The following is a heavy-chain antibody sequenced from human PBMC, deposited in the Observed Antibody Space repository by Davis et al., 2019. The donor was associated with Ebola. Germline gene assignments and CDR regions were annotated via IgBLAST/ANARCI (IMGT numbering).Heavy chain of an antibody. D-gene: IGHD3-22*01. CDR2: IYTSGST. V-gene: IGHV4-59*10. Sequence: PSETLSLTCAVYGGSFSGYYWSWIRQPAGKGLEWIGRIYTSGSTNYNPSLKSRVTMSVDTSKNQFSLKLSSVTAADTAVYYCARWAPSGYYLLDYWGRGTLVTVSS. CDR3: ARWAPSGYYLLDY. J-gene: IGHJ4*02. CDR1: GGSFSGYY.